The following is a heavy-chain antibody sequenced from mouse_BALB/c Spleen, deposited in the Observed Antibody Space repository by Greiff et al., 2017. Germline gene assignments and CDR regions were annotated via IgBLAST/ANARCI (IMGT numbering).Heavy chain of an antibody. CDR2: ISSGSSTI. J-gene: IGHJ3*01. V-gene: IGHV5-17*02. D-gene: IGHD3-1*01. CDR1: GFTFSSFG. Sequence: EVKLMESGGGLVQPGGSRKLSCAASGFTFSSFGMHWVRQAPEKGLEWVAYISSGSSTIYYADTVKGRFTISRDNPKNTLFLQMTSLRSEDTAMYYCARPPPSSGYAPGCSYWGQGTVVTVSA. CDR3: ARPPPSSGYAPGCSY.